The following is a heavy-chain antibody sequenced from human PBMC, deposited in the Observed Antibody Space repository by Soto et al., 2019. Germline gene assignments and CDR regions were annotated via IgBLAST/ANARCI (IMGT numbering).Heavy chain of an antibody. CDR2: IIPIFGTA. CDR1: GGTFSSYA. V-gene: IGHV1-69*13. J-gene: IGHJ5*02. Sequence: ASVKVSCKASGGTFSSYAISWVRQAPGQGLEWMGGIIPIFGTANYAQKFQGRVTITADESTSTAYMELSSLRSEDTAVYYCARGTTPGYWFDPCGQGTLGTVSS. CDR3: ARGTTPGYWFDP. D-gene: IGHD4-17*01.